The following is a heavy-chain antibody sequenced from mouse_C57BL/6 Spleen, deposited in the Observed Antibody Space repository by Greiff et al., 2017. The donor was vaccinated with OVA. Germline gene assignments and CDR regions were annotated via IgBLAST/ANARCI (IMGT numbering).Heavy chain of an antibody. CDR3: ARDNSDYSNYFDY. D-gene: IGHD2-12*01. CDR2: ISDGGSYT. V-gene: IGHV5-4*01. J-gene: IGHJ2*01. CDR1: GFTFSSYA. Sequence: EVKLVESGGGLVKPGGSLKLSCAASGFTFSSYAMSWVRQTPEKRLEWVAIISDGGSYTYYPDKVKGRFTISRDNAKNNLYLQMSHLKSEDTAMYYCARDNSDYSNYFDYWGQGTTLTVSS.